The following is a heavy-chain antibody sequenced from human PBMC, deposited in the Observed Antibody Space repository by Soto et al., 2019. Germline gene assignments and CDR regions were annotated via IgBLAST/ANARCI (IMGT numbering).Heavy chain of an antibody. CDR1: GYTFTDYD. Sequence: QVQLVQSGAEVKKPGASVKVSCKASGYTFTDYDINWVRQATGQGPEWRGWMNPNSGDTGYAQNFQGRVAMTRDTSIRTAYMELSSLRSEDTAVYYCARVGGNWNDDYFDYWGQGTLVTVSS. CDR3: ARVGGNWNDDYFDY. CDR2: MNPNSGDT. D-gene: IGHD1-1*01. V-gene: IGHV1-8*01. J-gene: IGHJ4*02.